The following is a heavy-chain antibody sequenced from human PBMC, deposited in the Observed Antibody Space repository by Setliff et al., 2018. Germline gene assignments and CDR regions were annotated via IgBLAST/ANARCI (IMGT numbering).Heavy chain of an antibody. J-gene: IGHJ4*02. V-gene: IGHV4-61*09. D-gene: IGHD3-10*01. CDR2: FHTGGAT. CDR3: ARESATIGEFPLYYFDK. Sequence: TLSLTCSVSGGSISSGGFYWSWIRQSAGRGLEWTGHFHTGGATDYNLSLKSRVTISLDSSKNQFSLRLSSVTAADAAVYFCARESATIGEFPLYYFDKWGQGIPVTVSS. CDR1: GGSISSGGFY.